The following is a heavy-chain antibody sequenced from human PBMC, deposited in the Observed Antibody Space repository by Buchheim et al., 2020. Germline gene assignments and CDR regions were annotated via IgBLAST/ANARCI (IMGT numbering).Heavy chain of an antibody. Sequence: QVQLVESGGGVVQPGRSLRLSCAASGFTFSSYGMHWVRQATGKGLEWVAFIRDDGSNKYYADSVKGRFTMSRDNSKNTLYLQMNSLRAEDTAVYYCAKDLSYGMDVCGEGTT. CDR3: AKDLSYGMDV. CDR2: IRDDGSNK. J-gene: IGHJ6*02. CDR1: GFTFSSYG. V-gene: IGHV3-30*02.